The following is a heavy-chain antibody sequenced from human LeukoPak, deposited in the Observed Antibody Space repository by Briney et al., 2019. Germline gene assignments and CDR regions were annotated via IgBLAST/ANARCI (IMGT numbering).Heavy chain of an antibody. CDR1: GFSFSTYD. CDR3: ARAVSRSGPGAKGIYYGMDV. Sequence: GGSLRLSCVGSGFSFSTYDMGWVRQTPGKGLEWVSAISTTGGYTEDADSVKGRFTISRDNSKNTLYLQMNSLRAEDTAVYYCARAVSRSGPGAKGIYYGMDVWGQGTTVTVSS. V-gene: IGHV3-23*01. CDR2: ISTTGGYT. J-gene: IGHJ6*02. D-gene: IGHD1-14*01.